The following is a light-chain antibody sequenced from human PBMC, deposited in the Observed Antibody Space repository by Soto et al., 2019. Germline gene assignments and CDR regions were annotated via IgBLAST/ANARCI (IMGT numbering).Light chain of an antibody. J-gene: IGKJ1*01. CDR3: QQYGSSQT. CDR2: GAS. Sequence: EIVLTQSPGTLSLSAVERAALSCSASQSVSNNYLAWYQQKPGQAPRLLIYGASTRATGIPARFSGSGSGTDFTLTISRLEPEDFAVYYCQQYGSSQTFGQGTKVDIK. CDR1: QSVSNNY. V-gene: IGKV3-20*01.